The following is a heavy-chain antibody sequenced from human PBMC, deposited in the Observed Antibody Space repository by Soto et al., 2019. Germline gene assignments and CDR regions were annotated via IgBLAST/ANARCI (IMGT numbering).Heavy chain of an antibody. J-gene: IGHJ6*02. CDR3: GRDAVTKRDFYYYGMDV. D-gene: IGHD4-4*01. V-gene: IGHV4-31*03. CDR1: GGSIKNSGYY. Sequence: QVQLQESGPGLVKPSQTLSLTCTVSGGSIKNSGYYWSWIRQHPEKGLEWIGYISSSGSTDYAPSLKSRVTMSVATSKNQFFLNLTSVTAADTAVYYCGRDAVTKRDFYYYGMDVWGRGTTVTVSS. CDR2: ISSSGST.